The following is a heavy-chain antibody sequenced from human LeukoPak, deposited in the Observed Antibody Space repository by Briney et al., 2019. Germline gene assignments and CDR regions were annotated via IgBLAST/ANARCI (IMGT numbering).Heavy chain of an antibody. CDR2: INHSGST. CDR3: ARHYWPFRLYYYDSSGYYYFDY. D-gene: IGHD3-22*01. Sequence: SETLSLTCAVYGGSFSGYYWSWIRQPPGKGLEWIGEINHSGSTNYNPSLKSRVTISVDTSKNQFSLKLSSVTAADTAVYYCARHYWPFRLYYYDSSGYYYFDYWGQGTLVTVSS. J-gene: IGHJ4*02. V-gene: IGHV4-34*01. CDR1: GGSFSGYY.